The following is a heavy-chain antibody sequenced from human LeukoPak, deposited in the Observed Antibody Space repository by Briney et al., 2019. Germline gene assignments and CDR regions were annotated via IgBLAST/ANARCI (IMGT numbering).Heavy chain of an antibody. V-gene: IGHV3-7*05. J-gene: IGHJ6*02. CDR2: IKQDESEK. CDR3: ARDPYSSTWSYGMDI. Sequence: GGSLRLTCTASGFTLSNYWMGWVRQTPEKGLEWVANIKQDESEKVYVDSVKGRFTISRDNAKSSLYLQMSGLRADDTAVYYCARDPYSSTWSYGMDIWGQGTTVTVSS. CDR1: GFTLSNYW. D-gene: IGHD6-13*01.